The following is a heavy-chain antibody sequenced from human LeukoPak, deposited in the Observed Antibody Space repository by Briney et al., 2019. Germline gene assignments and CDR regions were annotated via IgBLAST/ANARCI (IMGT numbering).Heavy chain of an antibody. CDR2: MNVNSGNT. Sequence: ASVKVSCKTSGYTFTSSDINCVRQAPGQGLEWMGWMNVNSGNTGYAQKFQGRVTMTRNASIRTAYMELSSLRYEDSAVYYCARTARLDYWGQGTLVTVSS. CDR3: ARTARLDY. D-gene: IGHD6-25*01. J-gene: IGHJ4*02. CDR1: GYTFTSSD. V-gene: IGHV1-8*01.